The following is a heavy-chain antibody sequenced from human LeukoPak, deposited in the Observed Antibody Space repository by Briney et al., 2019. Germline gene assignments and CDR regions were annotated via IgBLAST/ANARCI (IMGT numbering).Heavy chain of an antibody. CDR1: GGSFSGYY. D-gene: IGHD3-10*01. Sequence: SSETLSLTCAVYGGSFSGYYWSWIRQPPGKGLEWIGEINHSGSTNYNPSLKSRVTISVDTSKNQFSLKLSSVTAADTAVYYCARGLLWFGELSRYFDLWGRGTLVTVSS. CDR2: INHSGST. V-gene: IGHV4-34*01. J-gene: IGHJ2*01. CDR3: ARGLLWFGELSRYFDL.